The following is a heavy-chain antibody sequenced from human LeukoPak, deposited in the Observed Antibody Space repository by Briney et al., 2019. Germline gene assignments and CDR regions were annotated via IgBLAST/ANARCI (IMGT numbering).Heavy chain of an antibody. V-gene: IGHV4-34*01. Sequence: PSETLSLTCAVYGGSFGGYYWSWIRQPPGKGLEWIGEINHSGRTNYNPSLKSRVTISVDTSKNQFSLKLSSVTAAYTAAYYCAGQYCSSTSCYVDYWGQGTLVTVSS. D-gene: IGHD2-2*01. CDR2: INHSGRT. CDR1: GGSFGGYY. CDR3: AGQYCSSTSCYVDY. J-gene: IGHJ4*02.